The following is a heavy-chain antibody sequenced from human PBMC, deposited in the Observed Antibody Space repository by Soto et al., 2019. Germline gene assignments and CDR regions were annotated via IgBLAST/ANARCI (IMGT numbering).Heavy chain of an antibody. V-gene: IGHV1-2*02. CDR3: ARECDPAMVPRADY. CDR2: INPKNGDT. J-gene: IGHJ4*02. CDR1: GYTFTAYS. D-gene: IGHD5-18*01. Sequence: ASVKVSCKASGYTFTAYSIHWVRQAPGQGLEWMGWINPKNGDTNTAQKFQGRVTMTRDTSITTAYMELTSLRSDDTAIYYCARECDPAMVPRADYWGQGSLVTVSS.